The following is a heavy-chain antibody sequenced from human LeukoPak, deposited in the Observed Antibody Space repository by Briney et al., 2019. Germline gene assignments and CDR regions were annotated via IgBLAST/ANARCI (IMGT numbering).Heavy chain of an antibody. D-gene: IGHD7-27*01. V-gene: IGHV3-23*01. Sequence: GGSLRLSCAASGFTFSSYAMSWVRQAPGKGLEWVSAISGSGGSTYYADSVKGRSTISRDNSKNTLYLQMNSLRAEDTAVYYCAKLTGGPLGYYYYGMDVWGQGTTVTVSS. J-gene: IGHJ6*02. CDR2: ISGSGGST. CDR3: AKLTGGPLGYYYYGMDV. CDR1: GFTFSSYA.